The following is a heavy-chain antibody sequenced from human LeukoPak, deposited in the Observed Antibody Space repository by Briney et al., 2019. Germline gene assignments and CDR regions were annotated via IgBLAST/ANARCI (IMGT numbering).Heavy chain of an antibody. Sequence: QSSETLSLTCAVYGGSFSGYYWSWIRQPPGKGLEWIGEINHSGSTNYNPSLKSRVTISVDTSKNQFSLKLSSVTAADTAVYYCARVHYDFWSGYLLNTYYFDYWGQGTLVTVSS. CDR2: INHSGST. CDR1: GGSFSGYY. D-gene: IGHD3-3*01. V-gene: IGHV4-34*01. CDR3: ARVHYDFWSGYLLNTYYFDY. J-gene: IGHJ4*02.